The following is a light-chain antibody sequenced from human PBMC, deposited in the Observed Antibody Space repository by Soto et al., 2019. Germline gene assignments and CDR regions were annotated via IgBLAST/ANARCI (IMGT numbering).Light chain of an antibody. CDR3: SSYTSSRTYV. V-gene: IGLV2-14*03. Sequence: QSVLTQPASVSGSPGQSITISCTGTSSDVGAYNFVSWHQQHPGKAPKLIIYNVYDRPSGISYRFSGSKSGNTASLTSSGLQGEDEADYYCSSYTSSRTYVFGTGTKLTVL. CDR2: NVY. J-gene: IGLJ1*01. CDR1: SSDVGAYNF.